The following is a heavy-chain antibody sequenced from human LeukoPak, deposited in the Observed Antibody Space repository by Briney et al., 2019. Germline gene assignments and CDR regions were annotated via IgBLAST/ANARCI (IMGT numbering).Heavy chain of an antibody. CDR3: ARDPADVDRPKGRDY. J-gene: IGHJ4*02. CDR2: ISAGGST. D-gene: IGHD5-12*01. CDR1: GFPVSTTY. V-gene: IGHV3-53*01. Sequence: QTGGSLRLSCAASGFPVSTTYLNWVRQTPGRRLEWVSVISAGGSTYYADSVKGRFTISRDNSKNTVYLQMDSLRAEDTAVYYCARDPADVDRPKGRDYWGQGTLVTVSS.